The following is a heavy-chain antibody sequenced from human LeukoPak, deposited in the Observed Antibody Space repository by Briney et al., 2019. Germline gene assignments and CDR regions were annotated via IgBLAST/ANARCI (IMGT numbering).Heavy chain of an antibody. CDR3: AKDMGGYDD. V-gene: IGHV3-30*18. D-gene: IGHD5-12*01. CDR2: ISSDATNK. CDR1: GFTFSNYG. J-gene: IGHJ4*02. Sequence: GGSLRLSCAASGFTFSNYGIHWVRQAPGKGLEWVAVISSDATNKYYTDSVKGRFTISRDNSKNTLYLQMNSLRAEDTAVYYCAKDMGGYDDWGQGTLVTVSS.